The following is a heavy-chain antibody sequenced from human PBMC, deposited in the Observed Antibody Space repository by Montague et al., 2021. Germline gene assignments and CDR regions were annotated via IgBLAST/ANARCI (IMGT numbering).Heavy chain of an antibody. Sequence: SETLSLTFLLSGASVRCGIYHWGWIRQSPGKGLEWIGYICDGGSATYKTSLGSRVTMSLDTSSNQFSLNLRSATAADTAVYYCAAYYYGGGGRGSWGQGTLVTVSS. CDR1: GASVRCGIYH. D-gene: IGHD3-22*01. J-gene: IGHJ5*02. V-gene: IGHV4-61*01. CDR2: ICDGGSA. CDR3: AAYYYGGGGRGS.